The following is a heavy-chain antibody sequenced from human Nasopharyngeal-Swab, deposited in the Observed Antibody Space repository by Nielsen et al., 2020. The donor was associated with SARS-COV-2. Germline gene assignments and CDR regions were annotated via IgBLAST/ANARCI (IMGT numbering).Heavy chain of an antibody. CDR2: IYASGST. CDR1: GDSISRYF. Sequence: GSLSLTCTVSGDSISRYFWTWIRQPPGKGLDWIGYIYASGSTNYNPSLKSRVTISVDTSKNQFSLKLTSVTAADTAVYYCARVQRWLQIDEGIDYWGQGMLVTVSS. CDR3: ARVQRWLQIDEGIDY. J-gene: IGHJ4*02. D-gene: IGHD5-24*01. V-gene: IGHV4-59*01.